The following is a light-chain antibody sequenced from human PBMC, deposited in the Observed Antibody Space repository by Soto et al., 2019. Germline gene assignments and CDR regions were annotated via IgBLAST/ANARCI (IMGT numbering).Light chain of an antibody. CDR1: QSISSW. J-gene: IGKJ1*01. CDR3: QRYNSQWT. CDR2: KAS. V-gene: IGKV1-5*03. Sequence: DIQMTQSPSTLSASVGDRVTITCRASQSISSWLAWYQQKPGRAPKLLIYKASSLESGVPSRFSGSGSGTEFTLTISSLQPDDFATYYCQRYNSQWTFGQGTKGEFK.